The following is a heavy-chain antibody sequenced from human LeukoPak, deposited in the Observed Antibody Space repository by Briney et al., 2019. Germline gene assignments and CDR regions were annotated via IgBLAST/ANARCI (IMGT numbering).Heavy chain of an antibody. J-gene: IGHJ6*02. CDR1: GYTPTELS. CDR3: ARGVFSSSWDTESYYYHGMDV. D-gene: IGHD6-13*01. Sequence: ASVKVSCKVSGYTPTELSMNWVRQAPGKGLEWMGRFDPEDGETIYTQKFQGRVTMTEDTSTDTAYMELTSLRSEDTAVYYCARGVFSSSWDTESYYYHGMDVWGQGTTVTVSS. CDR2: FDPEDGET. V-gene: IGHV1-24*01.